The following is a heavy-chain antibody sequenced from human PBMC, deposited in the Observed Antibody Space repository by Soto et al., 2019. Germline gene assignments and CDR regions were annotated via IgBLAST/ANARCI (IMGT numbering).Heavy chain of an antibody. V-gene: IGHV3-30*18. D-gene: IGHD3-16*01. CDR3: AKPTMITIDPLPVGTLDY. J-gene: IGHJ4*02. CDR2: ISYDGSNK. CDR1: GFTFSSYG. Sequence: PGGSLRLSCAASGFTFSSYGMHWVRQAPGKGLEWVAVISYDGSNKYYADSVKGRFTISRDNSKNTLYLQMNSLRAEDTAVYYCAKPTMITIDPLPVGTLDYWGQGTLVTVSS.